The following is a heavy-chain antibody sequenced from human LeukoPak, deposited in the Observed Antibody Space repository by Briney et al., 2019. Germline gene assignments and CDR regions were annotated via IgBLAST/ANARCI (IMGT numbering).Heavy chain of an antibody. CDR3: ARYTSGRLNPGFYHYYMDV. V-gene: IGHV1-69*05. CDR2: IIPIFGTA. D-gene: IGHD6-19*01. J-gene: IGHJ6*03. CDR1: GGTFSSYA. Sequence: SVKVSCKASGGTFSSYAISWVRQAPGQGLEWMGGIIPIFGTANYAQKLQGRVTMTTDTSTSTAYMELRSLRSDDTAVYYCARYTSGRLNPGFYHYYMDVWGKGTTVTVSS.